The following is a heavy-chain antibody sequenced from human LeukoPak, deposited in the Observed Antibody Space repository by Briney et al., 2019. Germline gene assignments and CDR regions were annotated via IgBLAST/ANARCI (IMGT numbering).Heavy chain of an antibody. D-gene: IGHD1-26*01. CDR2: IYSGGST. CDR3: AKDVGKWESLHFFDY. J-gene: IGHJ4*02. CDR1: GFTVSSNY. V-gene: IGHV3-53*01. Sequence: GGSLRLSCAASGFTVSSNYMSWVRQAPGKGLEWVSVIYSGGSTYYADSVKGRFTISRDNSKNTLYLQMNSLRAEDTAVYYCAKDVGKWESLHFFDYWGQGTLVTVSS.